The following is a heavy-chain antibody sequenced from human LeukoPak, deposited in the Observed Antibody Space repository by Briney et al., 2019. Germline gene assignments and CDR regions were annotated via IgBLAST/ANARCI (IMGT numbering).Heavy chain of an antibody. CDR2: IYSGGST. CDR1: GFTFSSYA. J-gene: IGHJ6*02. CDR3: ARNWYYYYYGMDV. Sequence: PGGSLRLSCAASGFTFSSYAMSWVRQAPGKGLEWVSVIYSGGSTYYADSVKGRFTISRDNSKNTLYLQMNSLRAEDTAVYYCARNWYYYYYGMDVWGQGTTVTVSS. V-gene: IGHV3-66*01.